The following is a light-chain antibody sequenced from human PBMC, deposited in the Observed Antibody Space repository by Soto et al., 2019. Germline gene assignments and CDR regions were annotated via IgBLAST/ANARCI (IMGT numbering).Light chain of an antibody. Sequence: DIQMTQSPSSLSASVGERVTITCRASQYISRYLNWYQQKSGKAPKLLIFVASNLESGVPSRFSGSGSGTDFTLTINSLQPEDFATYYCLQTYSTPLPFGQGTKLDIK. J-gene: IGKJ2*01. V-gene: IGKV1-39*01. CDR3: LQTYSTPLP. CDR2: VAS. CDR1: QYISRY.